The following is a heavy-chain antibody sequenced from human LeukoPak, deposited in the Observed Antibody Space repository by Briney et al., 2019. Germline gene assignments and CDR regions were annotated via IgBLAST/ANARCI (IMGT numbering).Heavy chain of an antibody. CDR2: ISSSSSTI. Sequence: PGGSLRLSCAASGFTFCSYSMNWVRQAPGKGLEWVSYISSSSSTIYYADSVKGRFTISRDNSKNTPYLQMNSLRAEDTAVYYCAKDSSSWYSSSRLYYFDYWGQGTLVTVSS. CDR3: AKDSSSWYSSSRLYYFDY. CDR1: GFTFCSYS. V-gene: IGHV3-48*01. D-gene: IGHD6-13*01. J-gene: IGHJ4*02.